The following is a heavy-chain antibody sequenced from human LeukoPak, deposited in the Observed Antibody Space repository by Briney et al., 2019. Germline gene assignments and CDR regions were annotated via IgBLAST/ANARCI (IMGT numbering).Heavy chain of an antibody. CDR1: GDSISSGSFY. Sequence: SETLSLTCTVSGDSISSGSFYWSWIRQSAGKGLEWIGRIHTSGGTDYNPSLKSRVTISEDTSKNQFSLKLSSVTAADTAVYYCARLDYRGAYFDYWGQGTLVTVSS. V-gene: IGHV4-61*02. CDR3: ARLDYRGAYFDY. J-gene: IGHJ4*02. CDR2: IHTSGGT. D-gene: IGHD3/OR15-3a*01.